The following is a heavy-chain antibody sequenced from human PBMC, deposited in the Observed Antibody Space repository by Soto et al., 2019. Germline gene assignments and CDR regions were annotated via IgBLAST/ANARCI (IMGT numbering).Heavy chain of an antibody. Sequence: ASVKVSCKASGGAFSSHAVTWVRQAPGQGLEWMGGIIPMFGTANYAQKFQGQVTISADKSISTAYLQWSSLKASDTAMYYCATRRCSSTSCRFDYWGQGTLVTVSS. CDR2: IIPMFGTA. CDR1: GGAFSSHA. J-gene: IGHJ4*02. CDR3: ATRRCSSTSCRFDY. V-gene: IGHV1-69*06. D-gene: IGHD2-2*01.